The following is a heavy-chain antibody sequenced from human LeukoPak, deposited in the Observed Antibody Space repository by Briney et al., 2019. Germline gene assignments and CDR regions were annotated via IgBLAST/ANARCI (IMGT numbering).Heavy chain of an antibody. J-gene: IGHJ4*02. V-gene: IGHV4-4*09. D-gene: IGHD2-8*01. CDR1: GGSISSYY. CDR3: ARLEGDCTNGVCYEGIFDY. CDR2: IYTSGST. Sequence: SETLFLTCTVSGGSISSYYWSWIRQPPGKGLEWIGYIYTSGSTNYNPSLKSRVTISVDTSKNQFSLKLSSVTAADTAVYYCARLEGDCTNGVCYEGIFDYWGRGTLVTVSS.